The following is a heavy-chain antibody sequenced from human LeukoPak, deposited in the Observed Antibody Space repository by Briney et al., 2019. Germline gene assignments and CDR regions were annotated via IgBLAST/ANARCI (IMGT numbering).Heavy chain of an antibody. CDR2: IKSKTDGGTT. CDR3: STGYYYGSSDFSH. CDR1: GFTFGNAW. V-gene: IGHV3-15*01. J-gene: IGHJ4*02. Sequence: GGSLRLSCAASGFTFGNAWMSWVRQALGKGLEWVGRIKSKTDGGTTDYAAPVKDRFTISRDDSKNTLYLQMKSLKTEDTAVYYCSTGYYYGSSDFSHWGQGTLVTVSS. D-gene: IGHD3-22*01.